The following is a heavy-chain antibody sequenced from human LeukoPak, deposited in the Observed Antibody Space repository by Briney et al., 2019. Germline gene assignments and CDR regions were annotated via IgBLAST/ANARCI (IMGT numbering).Heavy chain of an antibody. V-gene: IGHV3-7*01. Sequence: GGSLRLSCTASGFTFSTYWMSRVRQAQGKGLEWVANIKQDGSEIYYVDSVKGRFTISRDNAKNSLYLQMNNLRAEDTAVYYCASLIWGGGFDIWGQGTMVTVSS. J-gene: IGHJ3*02. CDR3: ASLIWGGGFDI. D-gene: IGHD3-16*01. CDR2: IKQDGSEI. CDR1: GFTFSTYW.